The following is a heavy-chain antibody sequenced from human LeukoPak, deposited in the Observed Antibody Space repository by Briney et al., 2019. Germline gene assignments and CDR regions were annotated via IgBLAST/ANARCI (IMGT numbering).Heavy chain of an antibody. J-gene: IGHJ4*02. D-gene: IGHD3-10*01. Sequence: SETLSLTCTVSGGSISSSSYYWGWIRQPPGKGLEWIGSIYYSGSTYYNPSLKSRVTISVDTSKNQFSLKLSSVTAADTAVYYCARHAIWFGELLYYFDYWGQGTLVTVSS. V-gene: IGHV4-39*01. CDR1: GGSISSSSYY. CDR2: IYYSGST. CDR3: ARHAIWFGELLYYFDY.